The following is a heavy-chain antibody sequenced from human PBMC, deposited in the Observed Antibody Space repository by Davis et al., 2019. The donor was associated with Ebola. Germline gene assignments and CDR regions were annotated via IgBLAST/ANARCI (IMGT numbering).Heavy chain of an antibody. CDR3: ARDSFPEDGMDV. Sequence: GGSLRLSCAASGFTFSNYAVNWVRQAPGKGLEWVSVIYSGGDTYYTDSVKGRFTISRDSSKKTVYLQLNSLTPEDSALYYCARDSFPEDGMDVWGQGTTVTVSS. CDR2: IYSGGDT. CDR1: GFTFSNYA. V-gene: IGHV3-23*03. J-gene: IGHJ6*02.